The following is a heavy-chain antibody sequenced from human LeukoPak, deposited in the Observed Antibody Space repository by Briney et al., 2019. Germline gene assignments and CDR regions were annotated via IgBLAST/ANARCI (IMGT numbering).Heavy chain of an antibody. V-gene: IGHV3-49*03. CDR2: IRSKVYGGAP. CDR1: GFTFGDFT. J-gene: IGHJ4*02. CDR3: TRDAIFPDY. Sequence: PGGSLRLSCSASGFTFGDFTMSWFRQSPGQGLEWVGFIRSKVYGGAPEHAASVAARFTISRDDSTSIAYLQMNSLKTEDTAVYYCTRDAIFPDYWGQGTLVTVSS. D-gene: IGHD3-3*01.